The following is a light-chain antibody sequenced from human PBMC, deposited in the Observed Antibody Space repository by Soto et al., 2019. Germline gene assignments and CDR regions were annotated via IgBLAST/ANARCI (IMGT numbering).Light chain of an antibody. CDR1: QSVSSY. CDR2: DVS. J-gene: IGKJ2*01. CDR3: KQCSNWPPEYN. Sequence: ENVLTQSPATLSLSPGERATLSCRASQSVSSYLAWYQQKPGQAPRLLIHDVSNRATGIPARFSGSGSGTDFTTTIRRLETEDLEVYYCKQCSNWPPEYNFGQGTKVDIK. V-gene: IGKV3-11*01.